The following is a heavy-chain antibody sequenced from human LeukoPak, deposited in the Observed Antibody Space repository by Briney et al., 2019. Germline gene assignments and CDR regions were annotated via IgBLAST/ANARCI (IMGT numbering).Heavy chain of an antibody. V-gene: IGHV4-31*03. D-gene: IGHD6-13*01. Sequence: SETLSLTCTVSGDSISCGDYYWTWIRQHPGKGLEWIGCIYWNGGTNYNLSLKSRVIISADTSKNHFSLKLSSVTAADTAVYYCARVREATIAPFFDYWGQGILVTVSS. CDR2: IYWNGGT. J-gene: IGHJ4*02. CDR3: ARVREATIAPFFDY. CDR1: GDSISCGDYY.